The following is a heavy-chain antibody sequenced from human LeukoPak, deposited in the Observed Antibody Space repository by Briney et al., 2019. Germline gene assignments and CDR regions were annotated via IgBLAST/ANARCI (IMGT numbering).Heavy chain of an antibody. CDR2: IYYSGST. J-gene: IGHJ6*02. D-gene: IGHD3-22*01. CDR3: AREVNSSGYYYEQGYYYYGMDV. CDR1: GGSISSGGYY. V-gene: IGHV4-39*07. Sequence: TSQTLSLTCTVSGGSISSGGYYWGWIRQPPGKGLEWIGSIYYSGSTYYNPSLKSRVTISVDTSKNQFSLKLSSVTAADTAVYYCAREVNSSGYYYEQGYYYYGMDVWGQGTTVTVSS.